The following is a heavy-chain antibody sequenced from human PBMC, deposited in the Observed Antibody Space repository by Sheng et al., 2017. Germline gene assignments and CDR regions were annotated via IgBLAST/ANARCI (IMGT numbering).Heavy chain of an antibody. J-gene: IGHJ6*02. D-gene: IGHD6-13*01. CDR2: ISGSGGST. Sequence: EVQLVESGGGLVQPGGSLRLSCAASGFTFSSYAMSWVRQAPGKGLEWVSAISGSGGSTYYADSVKGRFTISRDNSKNTLYLQMNSLRAEDTAVYYCAKEGCSSPPGCYYGMDVWGQGTTVTVSS. CDR3: AKEGCSSPPGCYYGMDV. V-gene: IGHV3-23*04. CDR1: GFTFSSYA.